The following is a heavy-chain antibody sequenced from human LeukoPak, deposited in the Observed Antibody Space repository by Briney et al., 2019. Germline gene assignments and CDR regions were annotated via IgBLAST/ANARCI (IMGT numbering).Heavy chain of an antibody. Sequence: PGGSLRLSCTASGFTVSSNYMTWVRQAPGKGLEWVSLIFSGGSTYYADSVKGRFTISRDNSKNTLYLQMNSLRAEDTAVYYCARVLPSVTNWFDPWGQGTLVTVSS. D-gene: IGHD4-17*01. CDR3: ARVLPSVTNWFDP. V-gene: IGHV3-66*01. CDR1: GFTVSSNY. CDR2: IFSGGST. J-gene: IGHJ5*02.